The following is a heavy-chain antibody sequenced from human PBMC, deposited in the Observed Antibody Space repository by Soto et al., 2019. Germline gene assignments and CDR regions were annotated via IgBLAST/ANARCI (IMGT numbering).Heavy chain of an antibody. CDR3: SHMESRVASYGLDV. D-gene: IGHD3-3*01. V-gene: IGHV2-5*02. Sequence: QITLKESGPTLVKPTQTLTLTCTFSGFSLDTSGVGVAWIRQPPGKALEWLTLIYWDDDKRYSPSLRSRLTITKATAENRVVLTMTNMDPVDTATYYCSHMESRVASYGLDVWGQGTTVTVSS. CDR1: GFSLDTSGVG. CDR2: IYWDDDK. J-gene: IGHJ6*02.